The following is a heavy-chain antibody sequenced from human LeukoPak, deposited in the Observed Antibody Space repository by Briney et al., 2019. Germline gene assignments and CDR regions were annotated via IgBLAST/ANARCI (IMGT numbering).Heavy chain of an antibody. CDR3: AKDRATYSSTWTNFDY. CDR2: INHSGST. V-gene: IGHV4-34*01. Sequence: SETLSLTCAVYGGSFSGYYWSWIRQPPGKGLEWIGEINHSGSTNYNPSLKSRVTISVDTSKNQFSLKLSSVTAADTAVYYCAKDRATYSSTWTNFDYWGQGTLVTVSS. J-gene: IGHJ4*02. D-gene: IGHD6-13*01. CDR1: GGSFSGYY.